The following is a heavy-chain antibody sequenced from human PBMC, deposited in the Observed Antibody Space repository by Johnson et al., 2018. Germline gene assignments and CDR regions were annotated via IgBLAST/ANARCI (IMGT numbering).Heavy chain of an antibody. CDR1: GDXVSXNSAA. J-gene: IGHJ1*01. CDR2: TYYRSKWYN. Sequence: HTLSLTCAISGDXVSXNSAAWNWIRQSPSRGLEWLGRTYYRSKWYNDYAVSVKSRITINPDTPKNQFSLQLNSVTPADTAVYYCARDEEGSLHEYFQHWGQGALVTVSS. V-gene: IGHV6-1*01. D-gene: IGHD3-10*01. CDR3: ARDEEGSLHEYFQH.